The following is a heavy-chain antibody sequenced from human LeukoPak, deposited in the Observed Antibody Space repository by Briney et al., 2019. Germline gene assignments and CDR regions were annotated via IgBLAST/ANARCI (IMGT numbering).Heavy chain of an antibody. J-gene: IGHJ4*02. Sequence: SETLSLTCTVSGSSISSGYYWGWIRQPPGKGLEWIGNIYHSGSTYYNPSLKSRVTISLDTSKNQFSLKLSSVTAADTAVYYCARGEYDFWSGYYGYWGQGTLVTVSS. V-gene: IGHV4-38-2*02. D-gene: IGHD3-3*01. CDR1: GSSISSGYY. CDR3: ARGEYDFWSGYYGY. CDR2: IYHSGST.